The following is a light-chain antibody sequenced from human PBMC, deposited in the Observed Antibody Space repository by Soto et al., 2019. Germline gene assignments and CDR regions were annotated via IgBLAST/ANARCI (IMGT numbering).Light chain of an antibody. CDR1: QSISIY. CDR3: QQSHSSPLS. V-gene: IGKV1-39*01. CDR2: TAS. J-gene: IGKJ4*01. Sequence: DIQMTQSPSTLSASVGDRVTITCRASQSISIYLAWYQQKPGKAPELLIYTASNLQSGVPSRFSGSGSGTDFALTISSLQPEDSAVYYCQQSHSSPLSFGGGTKVDIK.